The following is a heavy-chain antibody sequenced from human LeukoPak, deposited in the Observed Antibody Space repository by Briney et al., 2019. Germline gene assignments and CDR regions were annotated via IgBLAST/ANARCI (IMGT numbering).Heavy chain of an antibody. CDR1: GYTFNTYG. V-gene: IGHV1-18*01. CDR3: ARDAAHSGHYSGSFY. CDR2: ISAYSGNT. D-gene: IGHD4-17*01. J-gene: IGHJ4*02. Sequence: ASVKVSCKASGYTFNTYGITWVRQAPGQGLEWMGWISAYSGNTNYAQKFQGRVTMTTDTSTTTVYMDLRRLRSDDTAVYYCARDAAHSGHYSGSFYWGQGTLVTVSS.